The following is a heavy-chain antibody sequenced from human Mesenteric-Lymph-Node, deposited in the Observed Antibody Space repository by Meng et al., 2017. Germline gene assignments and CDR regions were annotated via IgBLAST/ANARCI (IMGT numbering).Heavy chain of an antibody. J-gene: IGHJ6*02. CDR1: GGTFSSYA. Sequence: SVKVSCKASGGTFSSYAISWVRQAPGQGLEWMGGIIPIFGTANYAQKFQGRVTITTDESTSTAYMELSSLRSEDTAVYYCARDSPGYYYGSGSYHYGMDVWGQGTTVTVSS. CDR2: IIPIFGTA. CDR3: ARDSPGYYYGSGSYHYGMDV. V-gene: IGHV1-69*05. D-gene: IGHD3-10*01.